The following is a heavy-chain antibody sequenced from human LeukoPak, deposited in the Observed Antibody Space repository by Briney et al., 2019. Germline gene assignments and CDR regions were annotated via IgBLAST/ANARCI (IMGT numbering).Heavy chain of an antibody. CDR3: AKSGGLSGSGRLAMDV. D-gene: IGHD3-10*01. Sequence: GGSLRLSCAASGFTFSTYAMSWVRLAPGKGLEWVSGISGSGGSTYYADSVKGRFTSSRDNSNNTLYVQMNSLRVEDTAVYYCAKSGGLSGSGRLAMDVWGQGTTVTVSS. CDR1: GFTFSTYA. CDR2: ISGSGGST. J-gene: IGHJ6*02. V-gene: IGHV3-23*01.